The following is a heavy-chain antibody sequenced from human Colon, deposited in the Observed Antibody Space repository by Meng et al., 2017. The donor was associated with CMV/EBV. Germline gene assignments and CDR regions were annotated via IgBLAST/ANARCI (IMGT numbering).Heavy chain of an antibody. CDR2: IIPILGVA. CDR1: GYTFTGYY. CDR3: AIQPYGGSRYYHYYFEY. D-gene: IGHD3-22*01. J-gene: IGHJ4*02. V-gene: IGHV1-69*10. Sequence: SVKVSCKASGYTFTGYYIHWVRQAPGQGLEWMGGIIPILGVASDAQRFQRRVTITADKSTSTAYMELSSLMSEDTAVYYCAIQPYGGSRYYHYYFEYWGQGTLVTVSS.